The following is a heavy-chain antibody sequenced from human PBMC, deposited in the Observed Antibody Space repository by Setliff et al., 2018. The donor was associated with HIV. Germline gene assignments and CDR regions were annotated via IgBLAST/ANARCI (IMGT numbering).Heavy chain of an antibody. CDR3: AKDRVSGWNNWFDP. Sequence: ASVKVSCKASGYTFTSYYMHWLRRATGQGLEWMGWMNPNSGVSGYGQKCQGRVTMTRDTSTSTVHMDLSSLRSEDTAIYYCAKDRVSGWNNWFDPWGQGTLVTVSS. V-gene: IGHV1-8*02. J-gene: IGHJ5*02. CDR1: GYTFTSYY. D-gene: IGHD6-19*01. CDR2: MNPNSGVS.